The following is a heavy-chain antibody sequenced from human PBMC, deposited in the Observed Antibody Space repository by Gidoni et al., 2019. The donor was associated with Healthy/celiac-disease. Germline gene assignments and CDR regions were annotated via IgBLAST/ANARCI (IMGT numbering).Heavy chain of an antibody. CDR3: ARVPPRRNEYFDL. Sequence: QVQLQESGPGLVKPSETLSLTCTVSGGSISSYYWSWIRQPPGKGLEWIGYIYYSGSTNYNPSLKSRVTISVDTSKNQFSLKLSSVTAADTAVYYCARVPPRRNEYFDLWGRGTLVTVSS. J-gene: IGHJ2*01. CDR2: IYYSGST. V-gene: IGHV4-59*01. CDR1: GGSISSYY. D-gene: IGHD1-1*01.